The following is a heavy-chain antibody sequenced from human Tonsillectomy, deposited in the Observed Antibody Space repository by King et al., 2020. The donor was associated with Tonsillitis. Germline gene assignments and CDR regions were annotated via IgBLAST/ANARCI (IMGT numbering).Heavy chain of an antibody. V-gene: IGHV4-59*01. D-gene: IGHD3-22*01. J-gene: IGHJ4*02. Sequence: VQLQESGPGLVKPSETLSLTCTVSSGSISSYYWSWIRQPPGKGLEWIGYINYSGSTNYNPSLKSRVTISVGTSHNQFSLKLISVTAADTAVYYCARVYYDTSGYYPFDYWGQGTLITVSS. CDR1: SGSISSYY. CDR3: ARVYYDTSGYYPFDY. CDR2: INYSGST.